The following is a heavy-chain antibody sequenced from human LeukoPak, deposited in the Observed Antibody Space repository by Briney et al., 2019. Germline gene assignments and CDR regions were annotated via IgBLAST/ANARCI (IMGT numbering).Heavy chain of an antibody. V-gene: IGHV3-23*01. D-gene: IGHD3-22*01. CDR3: ASSYDSSGYYGYPFDY. CDR2: FSGSGGST. J-gene: IGHJ4*02. Sequence: PGASLRLSCAASGFTFSSYAMSWVRQAPGKGLEWVSAFSGSGGSTYYADSVKGRFTISRDNSKNTLYLQMNSLRAEDTAVYYCASSYDSSGYYGYPFDYWGQGTLVTVSS. CDR1: GFTFSSYA.